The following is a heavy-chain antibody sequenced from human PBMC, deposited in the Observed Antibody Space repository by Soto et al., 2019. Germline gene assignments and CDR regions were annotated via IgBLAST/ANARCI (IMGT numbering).Heavy chain of an antibody. CDR3: ARPSYYGDRTFDY. V-gene: IGHV3-74*01. J-gene: IGHJ4*02. CDR1: GFTFSSYW. Sequence: GGSLRLSCAASGFTFSSYWMHWVRQAPGKGLVWVSGINSDGSSKSYADSVKGRFTISRENAKNTLYLQMNSLRAEDTAVYYCARPSYYGDRTFDYWGQGTLVTVSS. D-gene: IGHD4-17*01. CDR2: INSDGSSK.